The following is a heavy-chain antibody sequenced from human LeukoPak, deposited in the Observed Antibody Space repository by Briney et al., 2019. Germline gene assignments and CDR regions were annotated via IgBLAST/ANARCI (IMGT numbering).Heavy chain of an antibody. CDR1: GFTFSSYW. CDR3: ARTSHFNLVVVAEDY. V-gene: IGHV3-7*01. J-gene: IGHJ4*02. D-gene: IGHD2-15*01. CDR2: IKQDGSEK. Sequence: PGGSLRLSCAASGFTFSSYWMSWVRQAPGKGLEWVANIKQDGSEKYYVDSVKGRFTISRDNAKNSLYLQMNRLRAEDTAVYYCARTSHFNLVVVAEDYWGQGTLVTVSS.